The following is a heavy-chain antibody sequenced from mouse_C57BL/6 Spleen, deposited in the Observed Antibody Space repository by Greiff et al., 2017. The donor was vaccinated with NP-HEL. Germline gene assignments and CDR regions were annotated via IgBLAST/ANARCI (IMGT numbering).Heavy chain of an antibody. CDR1: GYTFTSYG. Sequence: QVHVKQSGAELARPGASVKLSCKASGYTFTSYGISWVKQRPGQGLEWIGEIYPRSGNTYYNEKFKGKATLTADKSSSTAYMELRSLTSEDSAVYFCARYSDYDGEYRFDYWGQGTTLTVSS. D-gene: IGHD2-4*01. CDR2: IYPRSGNT. V-gene: IGHV1-81*01. J-gene: IGHJ2*01. CDR3: ARYSDYDGEYRFDY.